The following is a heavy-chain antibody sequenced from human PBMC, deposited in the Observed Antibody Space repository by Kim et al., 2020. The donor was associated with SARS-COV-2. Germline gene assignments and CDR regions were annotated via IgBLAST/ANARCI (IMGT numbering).Heavy chain of an antibody. CDR3: ARSKVLRYFDSGGDGMDV. J-gene: IGHJ6*02. CDR1: GFTFSSYG. CDR2: IWDDGTNK. D-gene: IGHD3-9*01. Sequence: GGSLRLSCAASGFTFSSYGIHWVRQAPGKGLEWVAVIWDDGTNKYYADSVKGRFTISRDNSKNTLYLQMNSLRAEDTAVYYCARSKVLRYFDSGGDGMDVWGQGTTVTVSS. V-gene: IGHV3-33*01.